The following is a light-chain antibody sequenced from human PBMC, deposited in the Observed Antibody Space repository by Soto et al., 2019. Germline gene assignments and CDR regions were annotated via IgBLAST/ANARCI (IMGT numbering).Light chain of an antibody. Sequence: ERVMTQSPATLSVSPGERATLSCRASQRISNYLAWYQQKPGQAPRLLISGASTRATGIPARFSGSGSGTELTLTICSLQSEDFAVYYCQQYNKWPPTFGQGTKVEV. CDR3: QQYNKWPPT. CDR1: QRISNY. CDR2: GAS. J-gene: IGKJ1*01. V-gene: IGKV3-15*01.